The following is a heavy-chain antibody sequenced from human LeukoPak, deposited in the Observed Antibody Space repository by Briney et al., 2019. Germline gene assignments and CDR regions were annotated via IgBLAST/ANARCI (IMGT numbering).Heavy chain of an antibody. Sequence: SEALSLTCTVSGCSISSGSYYWSWLRQPAGTGLEWIGRICTSGSTNYNPSLKSRVTISVDTFKNQFSLKLSSVTAADTAVYYCARSATRYSSKYYYGMDVWGQGTTVTVSS. J-gene: IGHJ6*02. V-gene: IGHV4-61*02. CDR3: ARSATRYSSKYYYGMDV. CDR2: ICTSGST. D-gene: IGHD4-11*01. CDR1: GCSISSGSYY.